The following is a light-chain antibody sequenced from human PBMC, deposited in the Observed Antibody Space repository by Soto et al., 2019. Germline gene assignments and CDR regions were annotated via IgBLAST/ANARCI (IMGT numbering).Light chain of an antibody. J-gene: IGLJ2*01. CDR1: SSNIGAGYA. V-gene: IGLV1-40*01. CDR3: QSFDSSLSVVV. CDR2: DNN. Sequence: QSVLTQPPSVSGAPGQRITISCTGSSSNIGAGYAVHWYQHLPGTAPKLLIFDNNNRPSGVPDRFAGSKSGTSASLTVTGLQAEDEADYYCQSFDSSLSVVVFGGGTKLTVL.